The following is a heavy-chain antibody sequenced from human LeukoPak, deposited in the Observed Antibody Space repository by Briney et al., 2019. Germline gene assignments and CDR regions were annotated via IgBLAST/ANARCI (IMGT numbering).Heavy chain of an antibody. CDR3: AGAISLRYYYDSSAYSDY. CDR2: IKQDGSEK. CDR1: GFTFSSYW. V-gene: IGHV3-7*01. D-gene: IGHD3-22*01. J-gene: IGHJ4*02. Sequence: GGSLRLSCAASGFTFSSYWMSWVRQAPGKGLEWVANIKQDGSEKYYVDSVKGRFTISRDNAKNSLYLQMNSLRAEDTAVYHCAGAISLRYYYDSSAYSDYWGQGTLVTVSS.